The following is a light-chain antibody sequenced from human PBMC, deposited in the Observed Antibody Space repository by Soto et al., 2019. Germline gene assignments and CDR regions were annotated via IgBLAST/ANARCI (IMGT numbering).Light chain of an antibody. J-gene: IGKJ1*01. Sequence: EIVLTQSPGTLSLSPGERATLSCRASQIVSTTYLAWYQQKPGQAPRLLIYAASTRATGIPDMFSCSGSGTDFTLTISRLEPEDFAVYYCQQYDTSPRTFGQGTKVEIK. CDR1: QIVSTTY. V-gene: IGKV3-20*01. CDR3: QQYDTSPRT. CDR2: AAS.